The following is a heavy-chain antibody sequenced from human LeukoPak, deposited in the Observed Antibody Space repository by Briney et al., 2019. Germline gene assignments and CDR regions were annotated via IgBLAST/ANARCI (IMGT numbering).Heavy chain of an antibody. J-gene: IGHJ3*01. CDR3: ARKSSLVGLDAFDL. CDR2: IASNNDYR. D-gene: IGHD6-13*01. V-gene: IGHV3-21*01. Sequence: GGSLRLSCTGSGFTFSDYAMAWVHQAPGKGLEWVSSIASNNDYRYSADSLRGRFTISRDNAKNSLYLQMNSLRPEDTAFYYCARKSSLVGLDAFDLWGQGTMVTVSS. CDR1: GFTFSDYA.